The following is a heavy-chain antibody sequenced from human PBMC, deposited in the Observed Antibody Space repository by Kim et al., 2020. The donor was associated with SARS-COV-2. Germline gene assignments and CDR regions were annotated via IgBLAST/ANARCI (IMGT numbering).Heavy chain of an antibody. Sequence: GGSLRLSCAASGFSLGDYWMNWVRQAPGKGLEWVANIKQDGTDKHYVDSVKGRFTISRDNAKNSLYLQMNSLRAEDTAVYYCARWTRTSYYWGQGTLVTVSS. CDR1: GFSLGDYW. D-gene: IGHD1-7*01. J-gene: IGHJ4*02. CDR2: IKQDGTDK. V-gene: IGHV3-7*01. CDR3: ARWTRTSYY.